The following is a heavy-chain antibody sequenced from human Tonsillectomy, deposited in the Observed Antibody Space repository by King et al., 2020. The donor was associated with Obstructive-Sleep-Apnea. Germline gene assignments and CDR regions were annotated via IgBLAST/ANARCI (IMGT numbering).Heavy chain of an antibody. D-gene: IGHD3-16*01. CDR3: ARRLDRNTIGDGMDV. V-gene: IGHV5-51*01. CDR1: GYSFTSYS. CDR2: IYPGDSDT. J-gene: IGHJ6*02. Sequence: QLVQSGAEVKKPGESLKISCKGSGYSFTSYSIGWVRQMPGKGLEWMGIIYPGDSDTRYSPSFQGQVTISADKSISTAYLQWSSLKASDTAMYYCARRLDRNTIGDGMDVWGQGTTVTVSS.